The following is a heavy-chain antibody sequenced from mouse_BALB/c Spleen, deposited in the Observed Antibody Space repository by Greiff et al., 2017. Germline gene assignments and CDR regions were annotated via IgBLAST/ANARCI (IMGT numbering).Heavy chain of an antibody. CDR2: IDPENGNT. D-gene: IGHD2-1*01. CDR1: GFNFNDYY. Sequence: VQLQQSGAELVRPGAFVKLSCKASGFNFNDYYMHWVQQRPEQGLEWIGWIDPENGNTIYDPNFQGKDSITADTSSNPAYLQHSRLTSEDTTVYYCARYYGNYLYYFDYWGQGTTVTVSS. V-gene: IGHV14-1*02. CDR3: ARYYGNYLYYFDY. J-gene: IGHJ2*01.